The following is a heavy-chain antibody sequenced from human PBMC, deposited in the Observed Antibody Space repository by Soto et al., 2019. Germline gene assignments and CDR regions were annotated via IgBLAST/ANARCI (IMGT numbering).Heavy chain of an antibody. CDR2: MIPLLNTP. J-gene: IGHJ6*02. CDR3: ARESSSPNYYYYGMDV. Sequence: QVQLVQSGGEVRKPGSSVKVSCRASGGTFSSYAVSWVRQAPGQGLEWMGVMIPLLNTPKYAPKFQDRVTITADAAATIAYMELSSLRSEDTAVYYCARESSSPNYYYYGMDVWGQGITVTVSS. D-gene: IGHD6-6*01. V-gene: IGHV1-69*01. CDR1: GGTFSSYA.